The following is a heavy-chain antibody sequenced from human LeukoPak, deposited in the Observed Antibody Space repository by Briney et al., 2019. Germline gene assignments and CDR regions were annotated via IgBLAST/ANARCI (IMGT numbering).Heavy chain of an antibody. J-gene: IGHJ4*02. CDR1: GYTFTSYY. D-gene: IGHD6-13*01. Sequence: ASVKVSCKASGYTFTSYYMHWVRQAPGQGLEWMGWMNPNSGNTGYAQKFQGRVTMTRNTSISTAYMELSSLRSEDTAVYYCARGVSSSWYHIDYWGQGTLVTVSS. CDR2: MNPNSGNT. CDR3: ARGVSSSWYHIDY. V-gene: IGHV1-8*02.